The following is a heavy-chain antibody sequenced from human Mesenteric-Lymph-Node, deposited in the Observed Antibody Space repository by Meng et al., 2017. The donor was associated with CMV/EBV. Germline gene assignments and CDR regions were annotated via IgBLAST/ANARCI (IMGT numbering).Heavy chain of an antibody. Sequence: GESLKISCAASGFTFSSYSMNWVRQAPGKGLEWVSVIYSGGSTYYADSVKGRFTISRDNSKNTLYLQMNSLRAEDTAVYYCARERYSSSSNWFDPWGQGTLVTVSS. CDR2: IYSGGST. D-gene: IGHD6-6*01. CDR1: GFTFSSYS. CDR3: ARERYSSSSNWFDP. J-gene: IGHJ5*02. V-gene: IGHV3-53*01.